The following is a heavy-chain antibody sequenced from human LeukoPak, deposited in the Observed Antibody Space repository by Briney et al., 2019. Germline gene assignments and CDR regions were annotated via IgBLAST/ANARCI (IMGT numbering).Heavy chain of an antibody. J-gene: IGHJ4*02. CDR1: GGSFSGYY. V-gene: IGHV4-34*01. CDR3: ASNPYGDYVKGYFDY. D-gene: IGHD4-17*01. Sequence: SETLSLACAVYGGSFSGYYWSWIRQPPGKGLEWIGEINHSGSTNYNPSLKSRVTISVDTSKNQFSLKLSSVTAADTAVYYCASNPYGDYVKGYFDYWGQGTLVTVSS. CDR2: INHSGST.